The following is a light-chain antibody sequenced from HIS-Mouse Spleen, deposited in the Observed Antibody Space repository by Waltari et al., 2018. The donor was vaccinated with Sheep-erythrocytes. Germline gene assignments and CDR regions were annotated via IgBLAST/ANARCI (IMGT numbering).Light chain of an antibody. V-gene: IGLV2-14*01. CDR1: SSDVGGYNY. CDR2: EVG. CDR3: SSYTSSSTWV. J-gene: IGLJ3*02. Sequence: QSALTQPASVSGSPGQSITISCTGTSSDVGGYNYVSWYQQHPGKAPKLMIYEVGNRRLGVSNRVSGSKSGHTASLTISGLQAEDEADYYCSSYTSSSTWVFGGGTKLTVL.